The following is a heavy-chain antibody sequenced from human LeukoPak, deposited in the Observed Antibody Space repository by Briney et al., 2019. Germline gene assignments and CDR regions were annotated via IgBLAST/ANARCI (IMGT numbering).Heavy chain of an antibody. J-gene: IGHJ6*02. Sequence: PGGSLRLSCAASGFTFTGYTMHWVRQAPGKGLEWVAVIWYDGSNKYYADSVKGRFTISRDNSKNTLYLQMNSLRAEDTAVYYCARLGYCSSTSCPPGYYYYYGMDVWGQGTTVTVSS. CDR1: GFTFTGYT. CDR2: IWYDGSNK. CDR3: ARLGYCSSTSCPPGYYYYYGMDV. D-gene: IGHD2-2*01. V-gene: IGHV3-33*08.